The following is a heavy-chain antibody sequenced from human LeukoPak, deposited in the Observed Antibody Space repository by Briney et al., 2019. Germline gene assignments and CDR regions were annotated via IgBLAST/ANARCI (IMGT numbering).Heavy chain of an antibody. CDR2: MYYSGST. CDR1: GVSMNDYY. V-gene: IGHV4-59*01. D-gene: IGHD2-15*01. CDR3: ARDRYCIGGICYSGRFDP. Sequence: RPSETLSLTCTVSGVSMNDYYWSWIRQPPGKGLEWIGYMYYSGSTNYNPSLKSRVSISIDTSKNQFSLKLSSVTAADTAVYYCARDRYCIGGICYSGRFDPWGRGTLVTVSS. J-gene: IGHJ5*02.